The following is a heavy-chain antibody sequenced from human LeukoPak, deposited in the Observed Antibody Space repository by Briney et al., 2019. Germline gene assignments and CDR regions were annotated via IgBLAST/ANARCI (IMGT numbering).Heavy chain of an antibody. CDR1: GFTFSIYD. J-gene: IGHJ4*02. CDR3: AKVLNPLLRYYFDY. CDR2: ISGSGGST. V-gene: IGHV3-23*01. Sequence: GGSLRLSCAASGFTFSIYDMSWVRQAPGKGLEWVSAISGSGGSTYYADSVKGRFTISRDNSKNTLYLQMNSLRAEDTAVYYCAKVLNPLLRYYFDYWGQGTLVTVSS. D-gene: IGHD2-2*02.